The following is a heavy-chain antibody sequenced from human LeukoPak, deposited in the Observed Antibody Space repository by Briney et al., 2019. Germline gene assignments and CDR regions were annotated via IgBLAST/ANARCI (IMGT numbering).Heavy chain of an antibody. V-gene: IGHV3-48*01. J-gene: IGHJ4*02. D-gene: IGHD3-3*01. Sequence: AGGSLRLSCGGSGFTFKSFSMHWVRQAPGKGLEWVSDISRDNAKNSLYLQMNSLRAEDTAVYYCARAYDFWSGPGGYWGQGTLVTVSS. CDR1: GFTFKSFS. CDR2: IS. CDR3: ARAYDFWSGPGGY.